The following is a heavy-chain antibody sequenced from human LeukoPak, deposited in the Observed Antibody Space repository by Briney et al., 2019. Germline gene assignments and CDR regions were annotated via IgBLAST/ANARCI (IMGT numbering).Heavy chain of an antibody. J-gene: IGHJ5*02. CDR1: GFTYSSYS. Sequence: PGXXLRLSCAASGFTYSSYSMNWVRQAPGKGLEWVSSISSSSSYIYYADSVKGRFTISRDNAKNSLYLQMNSLRAEDTAVYYCARARRITMISGFDPWGQGTLVTVSS. V-gene: IGHV3-21*01. CDR3: ARARRITMISGFDP. D-gene: IGHD3-22*01. CDR2: ISSSSSYI.